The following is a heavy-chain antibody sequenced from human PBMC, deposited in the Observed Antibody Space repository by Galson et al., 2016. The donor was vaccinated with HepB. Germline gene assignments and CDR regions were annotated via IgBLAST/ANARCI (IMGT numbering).Heavy chain of an antibody. CDR2: ISYDGNNK. CDR1: GFTLSSYA. V-gene: IGHV3-30*04. Sequence: SLRLSCAVSGFTLSSYAMHWVRQAPGKGLEWVALISYDGNNKYYADSVKGRFTIFRDNSKNTLYLQMNSLRAEDTAVYYCARALEWLRRGMDVWGQGTTVTVSS. D-gene: IGHD3-3*01. CDR3: ARALEWLRRGMDV. J-gene: IGHJ6*02.